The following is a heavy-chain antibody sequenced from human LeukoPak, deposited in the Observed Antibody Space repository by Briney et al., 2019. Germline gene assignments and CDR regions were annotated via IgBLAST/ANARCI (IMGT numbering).Heavy chain of an antibody. D-gene: IGHD3-10*01. Sequence: PGGSLRLSCAASGFTFSNYWMSWVRQAPGKGLEWVANIEQDGNEKYYVESVKGRFTISRDNADNSLYLQMNSLRAEDTAVYYCARDLYGLGSRYGYWGQGTLVTVSS. CDR2: IEQDGNEK. J-gene: IGHJ4*02. CDR1: GFTFSNYW. CDR3: ARDLYGLGSRYGY. V-gene: IGHV3-7*01.